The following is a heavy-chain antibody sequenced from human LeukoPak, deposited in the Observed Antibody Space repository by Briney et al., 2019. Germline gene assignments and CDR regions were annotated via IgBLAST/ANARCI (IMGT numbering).Heavy chain of an antibody. Sequence: PGGSLRLSCAASGFTFSNYAMHWVRQAPGQGLEWVAVISYDGSNEYYADSVKGRFTISRDSSKNSLYLQMNSLRAEDTALYYCAREYYDFWSGYPPDDAFDIWGQGTMVTVSS. CDR3: AREYYDFWSGYPPDDAFDI. J-gene: IGHJ3*02. CDR1: GFTFSNYA. CDR2: ISYDGSNE. D-gene: IGHD3-3*01. V-gene: IGHV3-30-3*01.